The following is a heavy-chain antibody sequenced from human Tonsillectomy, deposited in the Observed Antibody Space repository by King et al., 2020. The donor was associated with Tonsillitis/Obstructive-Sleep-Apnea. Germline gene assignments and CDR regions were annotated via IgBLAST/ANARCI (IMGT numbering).Heavy chain of an antibody. D-gene: IGHD5-12*01. CDR3: TAGYGDY. Sequence: QLVQSGGGLVQPGGSLKLSCAASGFTFSDSTMHWVRQASGKGLEWVGRIRSKANSYATVYAASVKGRFTISRDDSKNTAYLQMNSMKTEDTAVYHCTAGYGDYWGQGTLVTVSS. CDR1: GFTFSDST. V-gene: IGHV3-73*01. CDR2: IRSKANSYAT. J-gene: IGHJ4*02.